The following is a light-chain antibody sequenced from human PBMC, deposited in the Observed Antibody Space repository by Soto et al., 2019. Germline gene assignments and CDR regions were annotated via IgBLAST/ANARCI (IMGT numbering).Light chain of an antibody. CDR3: QQYGSSGT. CDR1: QSVSNNY. J-gene: IGKJ1*01. Sequence: EIVLTQSPGTLSLSPGERATLSCRASQSVSNNYLAWYQQKPGQAPRLLICGASSRATGIPDRFSGRGSGTDFTLTISMLEPEDVAVYYCQQYGSSGTFGQGTKVDIK. V-gene: IGKV3-20*01. CDR2: GAS.